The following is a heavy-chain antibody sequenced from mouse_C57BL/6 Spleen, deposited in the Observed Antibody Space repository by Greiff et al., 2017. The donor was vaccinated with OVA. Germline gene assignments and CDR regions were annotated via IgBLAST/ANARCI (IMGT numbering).Heavy chain of an antibody. Sequence: VKLQESDAELVKPGASVKISCKVSGYTFTDHTIHWMKQRPEQGLEWIGYIYPRDGSTKYNEKFKGKATLTADKSSSTAYMQLNSLTSEDSAVYFCGLDGYGGGFAYWGQGTLVTVSA. D-gene: IGHD2-2*01. CDR3: GLDGYGGGFAY. CDR1: GYTFTDHT. J-gene: IGHJ3*01. V-gene: IGHV1-78*01. CDR2: IYPRDGST.